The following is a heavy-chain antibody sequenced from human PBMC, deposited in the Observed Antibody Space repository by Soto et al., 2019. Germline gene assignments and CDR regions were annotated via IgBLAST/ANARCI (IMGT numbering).Heavy chain of an antibody. V-gene: IGHV4-39*01. CDR3: ARGIYYFDY. CDR1: GGSISSDNSY. Sequence: SETLSLTCTVSGGSISSDNSYWGWFRQPPGKGLEWIGNIYFAGSTYYNASLKSRVTLSVDTSKNQFSLRLSSVTAADTSVYYCARGIYYFDYWGQGTLVTVSS. CDR2: IYFAGST. D-gene: IGHD3-3*01. J-gene: IGHJ4*02.